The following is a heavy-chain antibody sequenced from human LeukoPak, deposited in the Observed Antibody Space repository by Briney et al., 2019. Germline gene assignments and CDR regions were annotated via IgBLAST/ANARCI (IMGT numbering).Heavy chain of an antibody. J-gene: IGHJ2*01. CDR2: VYSSGTT. CDR1: GGSISSYY. D-gene: IGHD2-2*01. CDR3: ARGRYSTTTSCTYWYFDL. V-gene: IGHV4-4*07. Sequence: SETLSLTCTVSGGSISSYYWSWIRQPAGEGLEWIGRVYSSGTTNYNPSLQSRVTMSVDSSKNEFSLKLNSVTAADTAVYYCARGRYSTTTSCTYWYFDLWGRGTLVTVSS.